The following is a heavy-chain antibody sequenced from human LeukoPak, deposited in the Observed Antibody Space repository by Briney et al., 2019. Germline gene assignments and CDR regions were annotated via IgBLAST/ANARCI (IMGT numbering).Heavy chain of an antibody. J-gene: IGHJ4*02. D-gene: IGHD1-26*01. V-gene: IGHV1-69*06. CDR3: ARDRVVGATSPFGYFDY. CDR2: IIPIFGTA. Sequence: EASVKVSCKASGGTFSSYAISWVRQAPGQGLEWMGGIIPIFGTANYAQKFQGRVTITADKSTSTAYMELSSLRSEDTAVYYCARDRVVGATSPFGYFDYWGQGTLVTVSS. CDR1: GGTFSSYA.